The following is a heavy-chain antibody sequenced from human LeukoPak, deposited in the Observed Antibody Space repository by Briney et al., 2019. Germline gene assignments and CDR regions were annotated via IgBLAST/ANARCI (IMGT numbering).Heavy chain of an antibody. CDR1: GYTFTGYY. J-gene: IGHJ3*02. CDR3: ARAPGEIVVVPAAIRAFDI. Sequence: ASVKVSCKASGYTFTGYYMHLVRQAPGQGLEWMGWINPNSGGTNYAQKFQGRVTMTRDTSISTAYMELSRLRSDDTAVYYCARAPGEIVVVPAAIRAFDIWGQGTMVTVSS. CDR2: INPNSGGT. V-gene: IGHV1-2*02. D-gene: IGHD2-2*02.